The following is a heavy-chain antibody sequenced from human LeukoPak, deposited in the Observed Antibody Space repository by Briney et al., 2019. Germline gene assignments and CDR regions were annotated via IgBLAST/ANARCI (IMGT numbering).Heavy chain of an antibody. J-gene: IGHJ4*02. D-gene: IGHD1-26*01. CDR1: GYTFTDYY. CDR3: ATSGVESGSYNDY. CDR2: IIPIFGTA. V-gene: IGHV1-69*05. Sequence: SVKVSCKVSGYTFTDYYMHWVQQAPGQGLEWMGRIIPIFGTANYAQKFQGRVTITTDESTSTAYMELSSLRSEDTAVYYCATSGVESGSYNDYWGQGTLVTVSS.